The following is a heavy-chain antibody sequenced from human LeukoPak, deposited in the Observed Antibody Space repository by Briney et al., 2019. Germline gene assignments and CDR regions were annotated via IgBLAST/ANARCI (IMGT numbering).Heavy chain of an antibody. CDR1: GFTFSSYA. CDR3: ARDRYSSSCYSSYYYYYGMDV. Sequence: SGRSLRLSCAASGFTFSSYAMHWVRQAPGKGLEWVAVISYDGSNKYYADSVKGRFTISRDNSKNTLYLQMNSLRAEDTAVYYCARDRYSSSCYSSYYYYYGMDVWGQGTTVTVSS. CDR2: ISYDGSNK. J-gene: IGHJ6*02. D-gene: IGHD6-13*01. V-gene: IGHV3-30-3*01.